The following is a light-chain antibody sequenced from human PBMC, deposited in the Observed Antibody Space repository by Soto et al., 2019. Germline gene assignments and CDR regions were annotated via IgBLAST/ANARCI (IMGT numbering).Light chain of an antibody. J-gene: IGKJ2*01. V-gene: IGKV1-17*03. CDR2: AAS. CDR1: QGLSNY. Sequence: DIQMTQSPSAMSASVGDRVTITCRASQGLSNYLAWFQQKPGKVPKRLIYAASSVQRGSPSRFSGSRSGTEFTLAISSLQPEDVATYDCLQHNSYPYTFGKGTKLEIK. CDR3: LQHNSYPYT.